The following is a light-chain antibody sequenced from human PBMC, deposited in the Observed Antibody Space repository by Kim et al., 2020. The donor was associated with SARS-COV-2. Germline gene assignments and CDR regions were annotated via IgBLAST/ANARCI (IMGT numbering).Light chain of an antibody. CDR1: KLGYKS. V-gene: IGLV3-1*01. CDR3: QAWDSCPAV. J-gene: IGLJ3*02. CDR2: QDS. Sequence: SVSPGQTASISCSGNKLGYKSSCCYQPKPGQSPVLFIYQDSTRPSAIPDRFSGSNSGNTATLTISGTQAMDEADYYCQAWDSCPAVFAGGTQLTVL.